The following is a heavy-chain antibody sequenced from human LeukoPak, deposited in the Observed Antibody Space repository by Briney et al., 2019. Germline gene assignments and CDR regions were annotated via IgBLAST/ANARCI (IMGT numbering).Heavy chain of an antibody. CDR1: GFTFSSYA. CDR3: ARDAATYYDSSGYYFGYFDY. V-gene: IGHV3-23*01. Sequence: GGSLRLSCAASGFTFSSYAMSWVRQAPGKGLEWVSAISGSGGSTYYADSVKGRFAISRDNSKNTLYLQMNSLRAEDTAVYYCARDAATYYDSSGYYFGYFDYWGQGTLVTVSS. CDR2: ISGSGGST. D-gene: IGHD3-22*01. J-gene: IGHJ4*02.